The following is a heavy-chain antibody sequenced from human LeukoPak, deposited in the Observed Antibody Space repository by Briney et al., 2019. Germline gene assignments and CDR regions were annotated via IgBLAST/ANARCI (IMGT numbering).Heavy chain of an antibody. D-gene: IGHD3-22*01. J-gene: IGHJ4*02. CDR3: TKDTDSSGSDY. Sequence: GGSLIISCIATGFILSKSVVRWVRQAQGEGLQWVSAISPSVGDTNYADPVKGRFTNTRDNSKNTLYLQMNIRRDDDTTVYNCTKDTDSSGSDYWGKGTLVTVST. V-gene: IGHV3-23*01. CDR2: ISPSVGDT. CDR1: GFILSKSV.